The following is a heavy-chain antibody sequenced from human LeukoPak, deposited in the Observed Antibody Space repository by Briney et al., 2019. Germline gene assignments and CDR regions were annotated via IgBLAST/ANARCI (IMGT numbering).Heavy chain of an antibody. Sequence: PVGSLRLSCAASGFTFSSYEMNWVRQAPGKGLEWVSYICSSGSTIYYTHSVKGRFTISRDNAKNSLYLQMNSLRAEDTDVYYCARDGYYYDNSGYTPFDHWGQGTLVTVSS. V-gene: IGHV3-48*03. CDR1: GFTFSSYE. J-gene: IGHJ4*02. D-gene: IGHD3-22*01. CDR2: ICSSGSTI. CDR3: ARDGYYYDNSGYTPFDH.